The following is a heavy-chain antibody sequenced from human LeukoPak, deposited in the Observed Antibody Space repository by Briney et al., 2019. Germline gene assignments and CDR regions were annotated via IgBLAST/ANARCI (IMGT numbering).Heavy chain of an antibody. D-gene: IGHD6-19*01. CDR3: ARDVEGIAVARTGTWFDP. J-gene: IGHJ5*02. Sequence: NPSETLSLTCTVSGGSISSYYWSWIRQPPGKGLEWIGYIYCSGSTNYNPSLKSRVTISVDTSKNQFSLKLSPVTAADTAVYYCARDVEGIAVARTGTWFDPWGQGTLVTVSS. CDR2: IYCSGST. V-gene: IGHV4-59*01. CDR1: GGSISSYY.